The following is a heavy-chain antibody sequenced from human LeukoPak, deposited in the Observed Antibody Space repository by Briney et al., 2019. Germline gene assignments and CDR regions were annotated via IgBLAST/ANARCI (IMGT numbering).Heavy chain of an antibody. V-gene: IGHV1-2*02. D-gene: IGHD1-26*01. CDR1: GYTFTGYY. J-gene: IGHJ4*02. CDR3: ARDLEWELLSQPFDY. Sequence: VASVKVSCKASGYTFTGYYMHWVRQAPGQGLEWMGWINPNSGGTNYAQKFQGRVTMTRDTSISTAYMELSRLRSDDTAVYYCARDLEWELLSQPFDYWGQGTLVTVSS. CDR2: INPNSGGT.